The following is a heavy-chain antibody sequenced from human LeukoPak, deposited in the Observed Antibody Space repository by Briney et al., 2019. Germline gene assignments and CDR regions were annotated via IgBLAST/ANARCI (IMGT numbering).Heavy chain of an antibody. CDR2: ISSSSSTI. D-gene: IGHD3-16*02. Sequence: GGSLRLSCAAPGFTFSSYSMNWVRQAPGKGLEWVSYISSSSSTIYYADSVKGRFTISRDNSKNTLYLQMNSLRAEVTAVYYCARDIVRGEYFQHWGQGTLVTVSS. J-gene: IGHJ1*01. CDR3: ARDIVRGEYFQH. V-gene: IGHV3-48*01. CDR1: GFTFSSYS.